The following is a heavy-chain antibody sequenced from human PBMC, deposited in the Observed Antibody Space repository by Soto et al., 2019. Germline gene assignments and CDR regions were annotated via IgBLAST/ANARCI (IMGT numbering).Heavy chain of an antibody. V-gene: IGHV4-39*07. CDR3: ARRAVSYYYYYMDV. Sequence: SETLSLTCSVSGFSISTNTYYWGWLRQPPGKGLEYIGSISYSGTTYYNPSLKSRVTISVDTSKNQFSLKLSSVTAADTAVYYCARRAVSYYYYYMDVWGKGTTVTVSS. CDR2: ISYSGTT. CDR1: GFSISTNTYY. D-gene: IGHD6-19*01. J-gene: IGHJ6*03.